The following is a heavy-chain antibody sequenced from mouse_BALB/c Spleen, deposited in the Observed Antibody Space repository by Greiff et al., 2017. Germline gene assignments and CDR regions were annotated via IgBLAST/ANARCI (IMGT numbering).Heavy chain of an antibody. J-gene: IGHJ4*01. V-gene: IGHV14-3*02. CDR3: AREGGTDYAMDY. D-gene: IGHD3-3*01. CDR2: IDPANGNT. Sequence: VQLKESGAELVKPGASVKLSCTASGFNIKDTYMHWVKQRPEQGLEWIGRIDPANGNTKYDPKFQGKATITADTSSNTAYLQLSSLTSEDTAVYYCAREGGTDYAMDYWGQGTAVTVSS. CDR1: GFNIKDTY.